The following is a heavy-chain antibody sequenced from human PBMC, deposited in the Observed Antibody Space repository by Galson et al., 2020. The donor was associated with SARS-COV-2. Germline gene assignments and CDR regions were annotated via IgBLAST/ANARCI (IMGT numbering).Heavy chain of an antibody. CDR2: IYTSGST. D-gene: IGHD6-19*01. CDR3: AREKYSSRAWYFDL. CDR1: GGSISSGSYY. J-gene: IGHJ2*01. Sequence: SETLSLTCTVSGGSISSGSYYWSWIRQPAGKGLEWIGRIYTSGSTNYNPSLKSRVTISVDTSKNQFSLKLSSVTAADTAVYYCAREKYSSRAWYFDLWGRGTLVTVSS. V-gene: IGHV4-61*02.